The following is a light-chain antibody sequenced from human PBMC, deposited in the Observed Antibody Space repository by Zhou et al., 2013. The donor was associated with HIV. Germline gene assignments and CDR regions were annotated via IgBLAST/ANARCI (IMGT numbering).Light chain of an antibody. CDR1: QSISTW. Sequence: DIQMTQVPSTLSASVGDRVTITCRASQSISTWLAWYQQKPGKAPKLLIYKASDLESGVPSRFSGSGSGTEFTLTISSLQPDDFATYYCQQYNSYVLTFGPGTKVDIK. CDR2: KAS. J-gene: IGKJ3*01. V-gene: IGKV1-5*03. CDR3: QQYNSYVLT.